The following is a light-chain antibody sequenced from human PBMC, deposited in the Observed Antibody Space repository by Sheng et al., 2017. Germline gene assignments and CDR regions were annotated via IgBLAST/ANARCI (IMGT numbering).Light chain of an antibody. CDR3: QQYNSYPWT. V-gene: IGKV1-33*01. Sequence: DIQMTQSPSSLSASVGDRVTITYQASQDISNYLNWYQQKPGKAPKLLIYDASNLETGVPSRFSGSGSGTDFTFTISSLQPEDIATYYCQQYNSYPWTFGQGTKVEIK. CDR2: DAS. CDR1: QDISNY. J-gene: IGKJ1*01.